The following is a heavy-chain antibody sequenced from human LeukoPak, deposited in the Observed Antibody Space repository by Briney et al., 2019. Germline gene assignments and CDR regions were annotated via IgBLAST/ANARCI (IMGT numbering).Heavy chain of an antibody. D-gene: IGHD6-19*01. J-gene: IGHJ4*02. V-gene: IGHV3-7*05. Sequence: PGGSLRLSCAASGFTFSNFWMTWVRQAPGKGLEWVAIIKQDGSQKYYVDSVKGRFTISRDNPRNSLYLQMNSLRAEDTAVYWAVAGTTYWGQGTLVTVSS. CDR1: GFTFSNFW. CDR2: IKQDGSQK. CDR3: VAGTTY.